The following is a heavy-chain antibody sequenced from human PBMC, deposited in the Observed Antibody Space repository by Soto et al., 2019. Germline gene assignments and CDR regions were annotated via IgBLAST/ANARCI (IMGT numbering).Heavy chain of an antibody. Sequence: PGGSLGLSCEASGFLFNNAWMSWVRQPPGKGLEWVGRIKRKTDGATTDYAPPVRGRFTISRDDSKNTLYLQMNSLKTEDTAVYFCSTDSYDFVWGSYRFLQYRGQGTLGTVSS. V-gene: IGHV3-15*01. D-gene: IGHD3-16*02. CDR2: IKRKTDGATT. J-gene: IGHJ4*02. CDR3: STDSYDFVWGSYRFLQY. CDR1: GFLFNNAW.